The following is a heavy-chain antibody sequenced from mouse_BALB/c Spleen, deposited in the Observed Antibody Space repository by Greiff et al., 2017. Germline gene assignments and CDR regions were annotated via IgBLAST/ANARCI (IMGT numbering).Heavy chain of an antibody. CDR2: IYPGNSDT. J-gene: IGHJ4*01. CDR1: GYSFTSYW. D-gene: IGHD1-1*01. Sequence: EVQGVESGTVLARPGASVKMSCKASGYSFTSYWMHWVKQRPGQGLEWIGAIYPGNSDTSYNQKFKGKAKLTAVTSASTAYMELSSLTNEDSAVYYCTRAAGTTVVYYYAMDYWGQGTSVTVSS. V-gene: IGHV1-5*01. CDR3: TRAAGTTVVYYYAMDY.